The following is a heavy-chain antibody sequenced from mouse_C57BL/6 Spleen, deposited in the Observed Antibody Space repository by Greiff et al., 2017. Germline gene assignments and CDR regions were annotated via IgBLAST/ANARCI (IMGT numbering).Heavy chain of an antibody. Sequence: QVHVKQSGPGLVQPSQSLSITCTVSGFSLTSYGVHWVRQSPGKGLEWLGVIWRGGSTDYNAAFMSRLSITKDNSKSQVFFKMNSLQADDTAIYYCATGGGSGPRAWFAYWGQGTLVTVSA. J-gene: IGHJ3*01. CDR1: GFSLTSYG. D-gene: IGHD3-2*02. CDR2: IWRGGST. V-gene: IGHV2-5*01. CDR3: ATGGGSGPRAWFAY.